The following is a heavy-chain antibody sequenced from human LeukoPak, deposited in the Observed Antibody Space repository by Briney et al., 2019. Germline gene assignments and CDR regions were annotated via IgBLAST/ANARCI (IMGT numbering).Heavy chain of an antibody. V-gene: IGHV4-34*01. Sequence: KPSETLSLTCAVYGGSFSGYYWSWIRQPPGKGLEWIGEINHSGSTNYNPSLKSRVTISVDTSKNQFSLKLSSVTAADTAVYYCARDPNWNYVRLGRSYFYMDVWGKGTTVTVSS. CDR1: GGSFSGYY. CDR2: INHSGST. CDR3: ARDPNWNYVRLGRSYFYMDV. D-gene: IGHD1-7*01. J-gene: IGHJ6*03.